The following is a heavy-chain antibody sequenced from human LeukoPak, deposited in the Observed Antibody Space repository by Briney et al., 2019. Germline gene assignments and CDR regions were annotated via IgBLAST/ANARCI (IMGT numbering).Heavy chain of an antibody. CDR2: ISGSGTNV. J-gene: IGHJ5*02. CDR1: GFTFSDFY. Sequence: KPGGSLRLSCAASGFTFSDFYMSWMRQAPGKGLEWVSDISGSGTNVYYADSVKGRFTISRDNTNNSLFLQMNSLRAEDTAVYFGARDRFRGSYSPWGRGTLVSVSS. CDR3: ARDRFRGSYSP. V-gene: IGHV3-11*01. D-gene: IGHD1-26*01.